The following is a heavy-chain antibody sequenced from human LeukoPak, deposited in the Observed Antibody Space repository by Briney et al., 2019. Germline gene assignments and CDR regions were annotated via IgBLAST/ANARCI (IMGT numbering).Heavy chain of an antibody. Sequence: AGGSLRFSCAASGFTFSSYRMSWLRQAPGKGLEWVANIKQDGSEKYYVVSVKGRFTISRDNAKNSLYLQMNSLRAEDTAVYYCARDWSFTEYYYESSGYYDYYGMDVWGEGTTVTVSS. V-gene: IGHV3-7*01. J-gene: IGHJ6*04. D-gene: IGHD3-22*01. CDR3: ARDWSFTEYYYESSGYYDYYGMDV. CDR1: GFTFSSYR. CDR2: IKQDGSEK.